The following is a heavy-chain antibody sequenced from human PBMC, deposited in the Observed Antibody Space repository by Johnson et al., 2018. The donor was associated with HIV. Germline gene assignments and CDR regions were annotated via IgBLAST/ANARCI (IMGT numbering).Heavy chain of an antibody. V-gene: IGHV3-7*05. J-gene: IGHJ3*02. CDR3: ARVFQDFVGARMYSESFDI. CDR1: GFTFSSYW. D-gene: IGHD1-26*01. Sequence: VQLVESGGGLVQPGGSLRLSCAASGFTFSSYWVTWVRQAPGKGLEWVANINQVGSEKYYVDSVKGRFTISRDNAKNSLYLQINSLRAEDTAVYYCARVFQDFVGARMYSESFDIWGQGTMVIVSS. CDR2: INQVGSEK.